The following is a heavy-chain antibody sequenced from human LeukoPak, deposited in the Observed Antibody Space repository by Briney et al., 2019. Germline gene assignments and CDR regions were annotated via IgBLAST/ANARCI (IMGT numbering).Heavy chain of an antibody. J-gene: IGHJ6*03. D-gene: IGHD3-10*01. Sequence: PGGSLRLSCAASGFTFSSYAMSWVRQAPKKGLEWVSVISASGGSTNYADSVKGRVTISRDNSKNTLYLQMNSLRAEDTAVYYCAKNYGSGSSVKCYYYMDVWGKGTTVTVSS. CDR2: ISASGGST. V-gene: IGHV3-23*01. CDR3: AKNYGSGSSVKCYYYMDV. CDR1: GFTFSSYA.